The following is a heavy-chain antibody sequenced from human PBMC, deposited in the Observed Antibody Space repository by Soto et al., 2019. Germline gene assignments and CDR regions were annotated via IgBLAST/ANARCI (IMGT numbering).Heavy chain of an antibody. CDR3: ARTYSGYDYAFDI. D-gene: IGHD5-12*01. CDR2: IYYSGST. CDR1: GGPISSYY. V-gene: IGHV4-59*01. Sequence: SETLSLTCTVSGGPISSYYWSWIRQPPGKGLEWIGYIYYSGSTNYNPSLKSRVTISVDTSKNQFSLKLSSVTAADTAVYYCARTYSGYDYAFDIWGQGTMVTVSS. J-gene: IGHJ3*02.